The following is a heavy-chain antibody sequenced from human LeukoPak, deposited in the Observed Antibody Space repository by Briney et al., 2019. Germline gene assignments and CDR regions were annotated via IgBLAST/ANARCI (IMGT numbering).Heavy chain of an antibody. CDR2: IYYSGST. CDR3: ARDGEVLSSSWFWFDP. Sequence: SETLSLTCTVSGGSISSYYWSWIRQPPGKGLEWIGYIYYSGSTNYNPSLKSRATISVDTSKNQFSLKLSSVTAADTAIYYCARDGEVLSSSWFWFDPWGQGTLVTVSS. V-gene: IGHV4-59*12. CDR1: GGSISSYY. D-gene: IGHD6-13*01. J-gene: IGHJ5*02.